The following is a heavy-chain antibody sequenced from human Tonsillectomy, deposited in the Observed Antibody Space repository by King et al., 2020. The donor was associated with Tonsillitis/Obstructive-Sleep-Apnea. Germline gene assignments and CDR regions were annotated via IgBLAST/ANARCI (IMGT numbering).Heavy chain of an antibody. V-gene: IGHV3-53*01. J-gene: IGHJ3*02. CDR1: GFTVSSNY. D-gene: IGHD4-17*01. CDR2: IYSGGST. Sequence: VQLVESGGGLIQPGGSLRLSCAASGFTVSSNYMSWVRQAPGKGLEWVSVIYSGGSTYYADSVKGRFTISRDNSKNTLYLQMNSLRAADTAVYYCARTTVTTSSAFDIWGQGTMVTVSS. CDR3: ARTTVTTSSAFDI.